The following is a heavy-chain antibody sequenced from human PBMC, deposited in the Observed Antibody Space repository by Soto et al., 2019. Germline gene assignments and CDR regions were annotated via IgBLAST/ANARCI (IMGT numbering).Heavy chain of an antibody. CDR2: ISGDSGNT. V-gene: IGHV1-3*01. CDR3: ARDGVAAGNINFDY. Sequence: ASVKVSCKASGYMFTKSAMHWVRQAPGQRLEWMGWISGDSGNTKYSPKLQDRVTITRDTSASTAYMELSSLRSEDTASYYCARDGVAAGNINFDYWGQGTLVTVSS. CDR1: GYMFTKSA. J-gene: IGHJ4*01. D-gene: IGHD6-19*01.